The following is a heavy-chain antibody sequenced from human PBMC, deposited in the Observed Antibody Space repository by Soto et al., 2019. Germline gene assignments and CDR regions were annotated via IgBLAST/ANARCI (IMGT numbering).Heavy chain of an antibody. CDR3: ARASITMVRGVVLPYYFDY. J-gene: IGHJ4*02. D-gene: IGHD3-10*01. CDR2: IYYSGST. CDR1: GGSISSGDYY. Sequence: QVQLQESGPGLVKPSQTLSLTCTVSGGSISSGDYYWSWIRQPPGKVLEWIGYIYYSGSTYYNPSLKSRVTISVDTSKNQFSLKLSSVTAVDTAVYYCARASITMVRGVVLPYYFDYWGQGTLVTVSS. V-gene: IGHV4-30-4*01.